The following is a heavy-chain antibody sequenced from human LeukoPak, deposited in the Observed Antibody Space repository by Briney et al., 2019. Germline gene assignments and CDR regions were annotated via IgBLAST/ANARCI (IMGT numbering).Heavy chain of an antibody. CDR3: ASGRSGYYPYFDY. CDR2: ISGSGGST. D-gene: IGHD3-22*01. J-gene: IGHJ4*02. V-gene: IGHV3-23*01. CDR1: GFTFSSYA. Sequence: PGGSLRLSCAASGFTFSSYAMSWVRQAPGKGLEWVSAISGSGGSTYYADSVKGRFTISRGNSKNTLYLQMNSLRAEDTAVYYCASGRSGYYPYFDYWGQGTLVTVSS.